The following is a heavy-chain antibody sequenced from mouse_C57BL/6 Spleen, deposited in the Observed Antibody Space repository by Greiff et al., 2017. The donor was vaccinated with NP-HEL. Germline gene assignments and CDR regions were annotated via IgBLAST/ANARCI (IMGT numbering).Heavy chain of an antibody. Sequence: VQLQESGAELVRPGTSVTVSCKASGYAFTNYLIEWVKQRPGQGLEWIGVINPGSGGTNYNEKFKGKATLTADKSSSTAYMPLSSLTSKDSAVYFCARKDYGSSYEAMDYWGQGTSVTVSS. J-gene: IGHJ4*01. CDR1: GYAFTNYL. CDR3: ARKDYGSSYEAMDY. D-gene: IGHD1-1*01. CDR2: INPGSGGT. V-gene: IGHV1-54*01.